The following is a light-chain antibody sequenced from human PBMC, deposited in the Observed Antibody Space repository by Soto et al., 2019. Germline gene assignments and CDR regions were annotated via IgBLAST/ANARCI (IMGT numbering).Light chain of an antibody. V-gene: IGLV2-14*01. J-gene: IGLJ1*01. CDR1: SSDVGVYNY. CDR3: SSYKSRDTRV. CDR2: EVS. Sequence: QSALTQPASVSGSPGQSITISCSGTSSDVGVYNYVSWYQQHPGIAPKLILYEVSNRPSGVSYRFSGSKSGNTASLTISGLQAEDEADYYCSSYKSRDTRVFGTGTKLTVL.